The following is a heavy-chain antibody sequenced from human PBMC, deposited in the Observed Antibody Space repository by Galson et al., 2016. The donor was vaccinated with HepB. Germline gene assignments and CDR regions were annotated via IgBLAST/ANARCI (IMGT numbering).Heavy chain of an antibody. CDR3: ARSQVRFLDWLSPLAMDV. CDR2: IYYSGST. V-gene: IGHV4-59*01. D-gene: IGHD3-3*01. Sequence: LSLTCTVSGGSISSYYWTWTRQPPGKGLEWIGYIYYSGSTNYTPPLKSRFTISVDTSKNQFSLKLRSLTAADTAVYYCARSQVRFLDWLSPLAMDVWGQGTTVTVPS. CDR1: GGSISSYY. J-gene: IGHJ6*02.